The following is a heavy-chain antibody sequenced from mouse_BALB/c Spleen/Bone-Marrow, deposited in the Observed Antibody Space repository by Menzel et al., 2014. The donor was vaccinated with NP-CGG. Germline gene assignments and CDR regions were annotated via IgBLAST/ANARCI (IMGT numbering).Heavy chain of an antibody. CDR2: INPSYGRT. V-gene: IGHV1S81*02. CDR1: GYTFTSYW. Sequence: VQLQQSGAELVKPGASVKLPCKASGYTFTSYWMHWVKQRPGQGLEWIGEINPSYGRTNYNEKFKSKATLTVDKSSSTAYMQLSSLTSEDSAVYYCARSGYYFDYWGQGTTLTVSS. CDR3: ARSGYYFDY. J-gene: IGHJ2*01. D-gene: IGHD4-1*01.